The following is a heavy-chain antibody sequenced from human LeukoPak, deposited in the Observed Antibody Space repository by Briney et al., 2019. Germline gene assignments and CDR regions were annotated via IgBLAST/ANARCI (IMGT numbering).Heavy chain of an antibody. CDR2: IYYSGST. CDR1: GGSISSNSYY. V-gene: IGHV4-39*07. CDR3: AREPYYYYYMDV. Sequence: SETLSLTCTVSGGSISSNSYYWGWIRQPPGKGLEWIGSIYYSGSTNYNPSLKSRVTISVDTSENQFSLKLNSVTAADTAVYYCAREPYYYYYMDVWGKGTTVTVSS. J-gene: IGHJ6*03.